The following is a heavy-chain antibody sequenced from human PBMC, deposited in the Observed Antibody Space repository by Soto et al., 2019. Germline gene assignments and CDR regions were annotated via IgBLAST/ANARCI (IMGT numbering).Heavy chain of an antibody. CDR3: VRGGYCSGGSCYSYYYYMDV. CDR2: IGTAGDT. Sequence: EVQLVESGGGLVQPVGSLRLSCAASGFTFSSYDMHWVRQATGKVLEWVSAIGTAGDTYYPGSVKGRFTISRENAKNSLYLQMNSLRAGDTAVYYCVRGGYCSGGSCYSYYYYMDVWGKGTTVTVSS. J-gene: IGHJ6*03. D-gene: IGHD2-15*01. CDR1: GFTFSSYD. V-gene: IGHV3-13*01.